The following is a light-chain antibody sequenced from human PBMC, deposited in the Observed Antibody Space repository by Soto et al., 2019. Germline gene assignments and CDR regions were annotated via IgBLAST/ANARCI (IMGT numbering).Light chain of an antibody. V-gene: IGKV3-15*01. CDR3: QQYNNWPRT. CDR2: GAS. J-gene: IGKJ1*01. Sequence: EVVLTQSPGTLSLSPGERATLSCRASQSIGSSYLAWYQQRPGQAPRLLIYGASTRATGVPVRFSGSGSGTEFTLTISSLQSEDFAVYYCQQYNNWPRTFGQGTKVDIK. CDR1: QSIGSSY.